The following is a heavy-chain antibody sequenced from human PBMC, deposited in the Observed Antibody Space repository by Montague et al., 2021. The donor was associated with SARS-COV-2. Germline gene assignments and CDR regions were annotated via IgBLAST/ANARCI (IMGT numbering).Heavy chain of an antibody. V-gene: IGHV4-39*01. CDR2: IYYSGST. CDR1: GGSISGSSYY. D-gene: IGHD3-10*01. Sequence: SETLSLTCTVSGGSISGSSYYWGWIRQPPGKGLEWIGSIYYSGSTYYNPSLKSRVTISVDTSKNQSSLKLSSVTAADTAVYYCARHCVVRGVSAGWFDPWGQGTLVTVSS. J-gene: IGHJ5*02. CDR3: ARHCVVRGVSAGWFDP.